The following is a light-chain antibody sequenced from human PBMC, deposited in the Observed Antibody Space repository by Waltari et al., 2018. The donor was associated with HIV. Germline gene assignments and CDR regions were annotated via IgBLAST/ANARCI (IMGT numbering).Light chain of an antibody. Sequence: QSALTQPRSVSGSPGQSVTISCTGTSSDVGGYNSVSWYQHHPGKAPKLIIFDVTERPSGVPDRFSCSKSGSTASLTISGLQAEDETDYYCCSYAGNHNYVFGTGTKVTVL. V-gene: IGLV2-11*01. J-gene: IGLJ1*01. CDR1: SSDVGGYNS. CDR3: CSYAGNHNYV. CDR2: DVT.